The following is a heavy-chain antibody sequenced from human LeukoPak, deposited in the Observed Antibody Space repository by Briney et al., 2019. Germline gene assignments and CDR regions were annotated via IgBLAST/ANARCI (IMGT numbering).Heavy chain of an antibody. J-gene: IGHJ4*02. CDR3: AKDGGGVLNLWAYYFDY. Sequence: GGSLRLSCAASGFTFSSYAMSWVRQAPGEGLEWVSAISGSGGSTYYADSVRGRFTISRDNSKNTLYLQMNSLRAEDTAVYYCAKDGGGVLNLWAYYFDYWGQGTLVTVSS. V-gene: IGHV3-23*01. CDR1: GFTFSSYA. CDR2: ISGSGGST. D-gene: IGHD2-8*02.